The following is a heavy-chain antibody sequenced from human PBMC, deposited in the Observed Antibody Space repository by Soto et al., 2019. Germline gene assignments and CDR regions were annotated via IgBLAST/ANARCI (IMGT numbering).Heavy chain of an antibody. J-gene: IGHJ4*02. CDR3: ARQNDGDLAFDY. D-gene: IGHD4-17*01. CDR2: IYHSGST. Sequence: SETLSLTCAVSSGSISSSNWWSWVRQPPGKGLEWIGEIYHSGSTNYNPSLKSRVTISVDKSKNQFSLKLSSVTAADTAVYYCARQNDGDLAFDYWGQGTLVTVSS. CDR1: SGSISSSNW. V-gene: IGHV4-4*02.